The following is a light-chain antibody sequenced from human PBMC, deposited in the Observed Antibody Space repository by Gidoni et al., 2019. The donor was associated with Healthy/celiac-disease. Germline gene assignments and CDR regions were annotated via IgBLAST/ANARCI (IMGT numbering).Light chain of an antibody. Sequence: EIVMTQSPATLSVSPGERATLSCRASQRVSSNLAWYQQKPGQAPRRLIYGASTRATGIPARFSGSGSGTEFTLTISSLQSEDCAVYYCQQYNNWPPEYTFGQGTKLEIK. CDR2: GAS. J-gene: IGKJ2*01. V-gene: IGKV3-15*01. CDR1: QRVSSN. CDR3: QQYNNWPPEYT.